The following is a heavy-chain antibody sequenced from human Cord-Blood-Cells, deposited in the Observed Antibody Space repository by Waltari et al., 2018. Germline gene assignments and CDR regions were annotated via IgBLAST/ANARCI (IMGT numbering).Heavy chain of an antibody. Sequence: QLQLQESGPGLVKPSETLSLTCTVSGGSISSSSYYWGWLRQPPGKGLEWIGSIYYSGSTYYNPSLKSRVTISVDTSKNQFSLKLSSVTAADTAVYYCARLTYYYGSGSYYKGLFDYWGQGTLVTVSS. D-gene: IGHD3-10*01. V-gene: IGHV4-39*01. CDR1: GGSISSSSYY. CDR3: ARLTYYYGSGSYYKGLFDY. J-gene: IGHJ4*02. CDR2: IYYSGST.